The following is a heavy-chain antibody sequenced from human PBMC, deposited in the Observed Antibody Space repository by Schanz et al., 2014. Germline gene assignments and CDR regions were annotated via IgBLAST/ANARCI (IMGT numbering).Heavy chain of an antibody. V-gene: IGHV4-61*08. D-gene: IGHD1-1*01. CDR3: ARGNNDYFYYYMDV. CDR1: GGSISSGGYY. Sequence: QVQLQESGPGLVKPSQTLSLTCTVSGGSISSGGYYWSWIRQAPGKGLEWIGYIYYSGATNYNPSLKSRVTLSVDTSKNQLSLKLTSVNAADTAVYFCARGNNDYFYYYMDVWGKGAAVTVSS. CDR2: IYYSGAT. J-gene: IGHJ6*03.